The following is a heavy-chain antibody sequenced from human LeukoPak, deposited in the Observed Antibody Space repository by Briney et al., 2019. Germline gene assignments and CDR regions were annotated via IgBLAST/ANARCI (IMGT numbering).Heavy chain of an antibody. J-gene: IGHJ5*02. CDR2: ISGGGGST. CDR3: AKDGGHYDSSGYNWFDP. D-gene: IGHD3-22*01. CDR1: GFTFSSYG. Sequence: QSGGSLRLSCAASGFTFSSYGMSWVRQAAGKGLEWVSAISGGGGSTYYADSLKGRFTISRDNSKPTLYLQMNSLRAEHTAVYYCAKDGGHYDSSGYNWFDPCGQGTLVTVSS. V-gene: IGHV3-23*01.